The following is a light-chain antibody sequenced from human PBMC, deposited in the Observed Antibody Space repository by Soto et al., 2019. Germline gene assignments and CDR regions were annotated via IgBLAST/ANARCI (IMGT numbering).Light chain of an antibody. CDR3: QQYNSYTWQ. CDR1: QSISSW. CDR2: KAS. V-gene: IGKV1-5*03. J-gene: IGKJ1*01. Sequence: DIQMTQSPSTLSASVGDRVTITCRASQSISSWLAWYQQKPGKAPKVLIYKASSLDSGVPSRFSGSGSGTEFTLTISSMQPDYFAIYYCQQYNSYTWQFGQGTKVEIK.